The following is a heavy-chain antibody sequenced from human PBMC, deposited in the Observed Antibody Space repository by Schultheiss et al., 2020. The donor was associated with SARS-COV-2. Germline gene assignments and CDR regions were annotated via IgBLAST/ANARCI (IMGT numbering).Heavy chain of an antibody. V-gene: IGHV3-21*01. CDR3: ARVSGYYFDY. CDR2: ISSSSSYI. Sequence: GESLKISCAASGFTFSSYSMNWVRQAPGKGLEWVSSISSSSSYIYYADSVKGRFTISRDNAKNSLYLQMNSLRAEDTAVYYCARVSGYYFDYWGQGTLVTVSS. J-gene: IGHJ4*02. D-gene: IGHD6-25*01. CDR1: GFTFSSYS.